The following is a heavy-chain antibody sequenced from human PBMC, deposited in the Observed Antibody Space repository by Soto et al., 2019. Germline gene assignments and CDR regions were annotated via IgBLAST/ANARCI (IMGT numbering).Heavy chain of an antibody. Sequence: SETLSLTCSVSGGSISNHYWTWIRQPAGKGMEWIGQPAGKGLEWIGRIYTSGSTNYNPSLKSRVTMSVDTSKNQFSLKLSSVTAADTAVYYCARDRVVVVPGAYYYYYYGMDVWGQGTTVTVSS. CDR3: ARDRVVVVPGAYYYYYYGMDV. D-gene: IGHD2-2*01. CDR1: GGSISNHY. CDR2: IYTSGST. V-gene: IGHV4-4*07. J-gene: IGHJ6*02.